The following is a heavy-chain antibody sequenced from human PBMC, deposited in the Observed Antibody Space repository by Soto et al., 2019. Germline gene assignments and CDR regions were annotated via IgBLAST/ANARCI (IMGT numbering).Heavy chain of an antibody. CDR1: GFTFSSYS. CDR3: ARSYYYDSSGYYY. J-gene: IGHJ4*02. CDR2: ISSSSSTI. Sequence: EVQLVESGGGLVQPGGSLRLSCAASGFTFSSYSMNWVRQAPGKGLEWVSYISSSSSTIYYADSVKGRFTISRDNAKNSLYLQMNSLRAEDTAVYYCARSYYYDSSGYYYWAQGTLVTVSS. D-gene: IGHD3-22*01. V-gene: IGHV3-48*01.